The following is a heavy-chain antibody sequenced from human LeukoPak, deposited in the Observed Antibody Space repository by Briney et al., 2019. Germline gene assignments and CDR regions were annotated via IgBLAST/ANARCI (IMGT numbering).Heavy chain of an antibody. D-gene: IGHD3-3*01. Sequence: SETLSLTCTVSGGSISSGGYYWSWIRQPPGKGLEWIGYIYHSGSTYYNPSLKSRVTISVDRSKNQFSLKPSSVTAADTAVYYCARSDPLSFGYYYYMDVWGKGTTVTVSS. J-gene: IGHJ6*03. CDR1: GGSISSGGYY. CDR3: ARSDPLSFGYYYYMDV. V-gene: IGHV4-30-2*01. CDR2: IYHSGST.